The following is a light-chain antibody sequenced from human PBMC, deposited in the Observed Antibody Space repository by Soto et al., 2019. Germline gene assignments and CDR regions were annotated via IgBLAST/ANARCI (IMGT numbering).Light chain of an antibody. J-gene: IGKJ5*01. CDR1: LSVSSN. CDR2: GAS. Sequence: EIVLTQSSGTLSSSPVGIATLSRRASLSVSSNYVAWYQQKPGQAPRLLINGASTRATGVPARFSGSGSGTEFTLTISSLESEDFAVYYCQQYNSWPITFGQGTRLEIK. CDR3: QQYNSWPIT. V-gene: IGKV3-15*01.